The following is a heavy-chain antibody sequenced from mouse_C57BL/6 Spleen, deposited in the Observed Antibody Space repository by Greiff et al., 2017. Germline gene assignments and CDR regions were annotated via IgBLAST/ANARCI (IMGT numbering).Heavy chain of an antibody. CDR3: AVSGYSDPDFDV. V-gene: IGHV1-82*01. Sequence: QVQLQQSGPELVKPGASVKISCKASGYAFSSSWMNWVKQRPGKGLEWIGRIYPGDGDTNYNGKFKGKATLTADKSSSTAYMQLSSLTSEDSAVYFCAVSGYSDPDFDVWGTGTTVTVSS. J-gene: IGHJ1*03. D-gene: IGHD2-3*01. CDR2: IYPGDGDT. CDR1: GYAFSSSW.